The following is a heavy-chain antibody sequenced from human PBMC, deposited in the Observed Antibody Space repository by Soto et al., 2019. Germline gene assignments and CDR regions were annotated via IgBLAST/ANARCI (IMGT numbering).Heavy chain of an antibody. CDR2: IYYSGST. CDR1: GGSISSYY. CDR3: ARGSPARPTPFDY. Sequence: PSETLSLTYTVSGGSISSYYWSWIRQPPGKGLEWIGYIYYSGSTNYNPSLKSRVTISVDTSKNQFSLKLSSVTAADTAVYYCARGSPARPTPFDYWGQGTLVTVSS. D-gene: IGHD6-6*01. V-gene: IGHV4-59*01. J-gene: IGHJ4*02.